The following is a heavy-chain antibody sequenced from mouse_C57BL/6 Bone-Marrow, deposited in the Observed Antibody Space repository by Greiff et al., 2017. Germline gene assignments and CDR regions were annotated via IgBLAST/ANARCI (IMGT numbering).Heavy chain of an antibody. CDR1: GYAFTNYL. CDR3: ARIYPWFAY. J-gene: IGHJ3*01. D-gene: IGHD2-3*01. Sequence: VQLQQSGAELVRPGTSVKVSCKASGYAFTNYLIEWVKQRPGQGLEWIGVINPGSGGTNYNEKFKGKGTLTADKSSSTAYMQLSSLTSEDSAVYFCARIYPWFAYWGQGTLVTVSA. V-gene: IGHV1-54*01. CDR2: INPGSGGT.